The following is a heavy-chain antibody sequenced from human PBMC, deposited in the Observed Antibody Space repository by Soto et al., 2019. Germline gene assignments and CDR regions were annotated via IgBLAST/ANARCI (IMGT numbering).Heavy chain of an antibody. V-gene: IGHV1-69*06. CDR1: GGTFSSYA. CDR3: ARRAVAVAGTYYYYGMDV. CDR2: IIPIFGTA. J-gene: IGHJ6*02. D-gene: IGHD6-19*01. Sequence: GASVKVSCKASGGTFSSYAISWVRQAPGQGLEWMGGIIPIFGTANYAQKFQGRVTITADKSTSTAYMELSSLRSEDTAVYYCARRAVAVAGTYYYYGMDVWGQGTTVTVSS.